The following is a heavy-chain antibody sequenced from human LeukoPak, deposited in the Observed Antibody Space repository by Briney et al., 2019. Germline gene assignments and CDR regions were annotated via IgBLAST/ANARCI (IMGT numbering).Heavy chain of an antibody. J-gene: IGHJ5*02. Sequence: ATVKISCKVSGYTFTDYYMHWVQQAPGKGLEWMGLVDPEDGETIYAEKFQGRVTITADTSTDTAYMELSSLRSEDTAVYYCATDSGYERSGVWFDPWGQGTLVTVSS. CDR2: VDPEDGET. CDR3: ATDSGYERSGVWFDP. V-gene: IGHV1-69-2*01. D-gene: IGHD5-12*01. CDR1: GYTFTDYY.